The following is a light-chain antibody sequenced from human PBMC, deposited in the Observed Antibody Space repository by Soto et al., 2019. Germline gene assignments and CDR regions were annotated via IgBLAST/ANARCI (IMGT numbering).Light chain of an antibody. CDR1: QTISYS. V-gene: IGKV3-11*01. J-gene: IGKJ4*01. CDR2: DTS. CDR3: QQRGNWPLT. Sequence: EIVLTQSPVTLSLSPGERATLSCRASQTISYSLAWYQQKPGQPPRLLIFDTSSRVTGIPARFSGSGSGTDFTLTISSLEPEDFAVYYCQQRGNWPLTFGGGTKVEIK.